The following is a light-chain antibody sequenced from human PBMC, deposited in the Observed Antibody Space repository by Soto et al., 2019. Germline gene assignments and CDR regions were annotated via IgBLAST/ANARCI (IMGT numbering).Light chain of an antibody. CDR1: QSISSY. CDR3: QQSYSAPWT. CDR2: AAS. J-gene: IGKJ1*01. V-gene: IGKV1-39*01. Sequence: DIQKTQSPSSLSASVGDRVTITCRASQSISSYLNWYQQKPGKAPKLLIYAASSLQSGVPSRFSGSGSGTDFTLTISNLQPEDFATFFCQQSYSAPWTFGLGTKVDIK.